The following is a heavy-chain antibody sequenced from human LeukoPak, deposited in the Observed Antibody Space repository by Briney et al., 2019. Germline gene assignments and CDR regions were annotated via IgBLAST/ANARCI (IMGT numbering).Heavy chain of an antibody. D-gene: IGHD6-6*01. J-gene: IGHJ6*03. V-gene: IGHV3-43D*03. CDR3: AKVAARAYYYYYMDV. CDR1: GFTFHDYA. CDR2: INSDGVT. Sequence: PGGSLRLSCAASGFTFHDYAMHWVRQAPGKGLEWVSLINSDGVTYYADSVKGRFTISRDNSKNSLYLQMNSLRSEDTALYYCAKVAARAYYYYYMDVWGKGTTVTVSS.